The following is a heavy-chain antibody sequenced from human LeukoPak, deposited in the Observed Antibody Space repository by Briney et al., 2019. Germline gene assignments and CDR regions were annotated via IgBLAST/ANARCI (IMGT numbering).Heavy chain of an antibody. D-gene: IGHD5-18*01. V-gene: IGHV3-11*01. CDR1: GFTFSDYY. CDR3: AREAQDTAMGPRFDY. J-gene: IGHJ4*02. CDR2: ISSSGSII. Sequence: GGSLRLSCAASGFTFSDYYMCWIRQTPGKGLEWLSYISSSGSIIKYADSVKGRFTISRDNAKNSLYLQMNSLRAEDTAVYYCAREAQDTAMGPRFDYWGQGTLVTVSS.